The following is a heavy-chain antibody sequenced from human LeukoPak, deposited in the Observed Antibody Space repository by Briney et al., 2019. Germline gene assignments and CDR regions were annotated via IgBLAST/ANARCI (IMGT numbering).Heavy chain of an antibody. V-gene: IGHV3-23*01. D-gene: IGHD6-19*01. CDR2: ISGSGGST. CDR1: GFTFSSYA. CDR3: AKISPSSGWYADYYGMDV. Sequence: GGFLRLSCAASGFTFSSYAMSWVRQAPGKGLEWVSAISGSGGSTYYADSVKGRFTISRDNSKNTLYLQMNSLRAEDTAVYYCAKISPSSGWYADYYGMDVWGQGTTVTVSS. J-gene: IGHJ6*02.